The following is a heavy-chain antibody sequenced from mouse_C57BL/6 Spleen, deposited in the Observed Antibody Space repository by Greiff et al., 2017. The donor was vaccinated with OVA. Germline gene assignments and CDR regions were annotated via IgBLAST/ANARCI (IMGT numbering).Heavy chain of an antibody. CDR1: GFTFSDYG. V-gene: IGHV5-17*01. J-gene: IGHJ1*03. CDR3: ASPLYYSNYGGYFDV. Sequence: EVKVVESGGGLVKPGGSLKLSCAASGFTFSDYGMHWVRQAPEKGLEWVAYISSGSSTIYYADTVKGRFTISRDNAKNTLFLQMTSLRSEDTAMYYCASPLYYSNYGGYFDVWGTGTTVTVSS. CDR2: ISSGSSTI. D-gene: IGHD2-5*01.